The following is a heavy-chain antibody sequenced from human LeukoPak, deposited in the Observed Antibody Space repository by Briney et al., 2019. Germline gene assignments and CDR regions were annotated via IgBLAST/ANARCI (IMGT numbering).Heavy chain of an antibody. Sequence: PGGSLRLSCAASGFTFSSYAMSWVRQAPGKGLEWVSAISGSGGSTYYADSVKGRFTISRDNSKNTLYLQMNGLRAEDTAVYYCAKDFSCSGGSCYSAEYSQHWGQGTPVTVSS. D-gene: IGHD2-15*01. CDR3: AKDFSCSGGSCYSAEYSQH. CDR1: GFTFSSYA. J-gene: IGHJ1*01. V-gene: IGHV3-23*01. CDR2: ISGSGGST.